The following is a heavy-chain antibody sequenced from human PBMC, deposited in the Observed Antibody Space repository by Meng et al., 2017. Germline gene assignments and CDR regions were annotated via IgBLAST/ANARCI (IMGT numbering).Heavy chain of an antibody. CDR2: IDPNSGVT. CDR1: GYSFTAYY. CDR3: ARDEDISAAGKLFGDY. J-gene: IGHJ4*02. D-gene: IGHD6-13*01. Sequence: QLVQSGVEGKKPGASVKVSCKPSGYSFTAYYIHWLRQAPGQGLEWMGRIDPNSGVTEYAHKFHGRVTVTGDTSISTAYMELRRLSSDDTAVYYCARDEDISAAGKLFGDYWGQGTLVTVSS. V-gene: IGHV1-2*06.